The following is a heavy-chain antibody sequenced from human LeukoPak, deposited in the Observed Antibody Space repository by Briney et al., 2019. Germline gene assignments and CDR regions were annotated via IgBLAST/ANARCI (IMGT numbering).Heavy chain of an antibody. CDR2: IYYSGST. CDR3: ARLTITITH. J-gene: IGHJ4*02. Sequence: PSETLSLTCTVSGGSISSSSYYWGWIRQPPGKGLEWIGSIYYSGSTYYNPSLKSRVTISVDTSKNQFSLKLSSVTAADTAVYYCARLTITITHWGQGTLVTVSS. V-gene: IGHV4-39*01. CDR1: GGSISSSSYY. D-gene: IGHD3-3*01.